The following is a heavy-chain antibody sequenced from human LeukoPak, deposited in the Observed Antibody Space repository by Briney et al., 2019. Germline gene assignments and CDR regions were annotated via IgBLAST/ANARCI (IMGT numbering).Heavy chain of an antibody. Sequence: GGSLRLSCAASGFTFSSYWMNWVRQAPGKGLEWVANIKQDGSEQNYVDSVKGRFTVSRDNAKNSLYLQMNSLRAEDTAVYYCARDSGGYDSSGYYLPLGYWGQGTLVTVSS. CDR3: ARDSGGYDSSGYYLPLGY. J-gene: IGHJ4*02. CDR1: GFTFSSYW. V-gene: IGHV3-7*03. D-gene: IGHD3-22*01. CDR2: IKQDGSEQ.